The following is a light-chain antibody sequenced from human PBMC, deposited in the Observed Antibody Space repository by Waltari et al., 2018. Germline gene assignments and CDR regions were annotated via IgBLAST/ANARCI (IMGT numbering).Light chain of an antibody. Sequence: QSVLTPPPSVSGAPGQKVTISCTGSGSNTGAGYAVHWYPQLPRAAPKLLIYGTSSRPLGVPDRFFGSTSGTSASLAITGLQAEDEADYYCQSYDTTLSVVFGGGTKLTVL. CDR2: GTS. CDR3: QSYDTTLSVV. V-gene: IGLV1-40*01. CDR1: GSNTGAGYA. J-gene: IGLJ3*02.